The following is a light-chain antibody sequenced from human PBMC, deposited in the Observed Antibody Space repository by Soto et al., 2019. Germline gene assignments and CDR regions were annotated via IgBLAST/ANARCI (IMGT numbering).Light chain of an antibody. CDR1: QSVSTW. CDR3: QQYNTGWT. J-gene: IGKJ1*01. V-gene: IGKV1-5*03. Sequence: DIQMTQSPSTLSASVGDRITITCRASQSVSTWLAWYQQKPGKAPKLLIYRASSLESGVPSRFSGSGSGTDFTLTISSLQPDDSATYYCQQYNTGWTFDQGTKVEIK. CDR2: RAS.